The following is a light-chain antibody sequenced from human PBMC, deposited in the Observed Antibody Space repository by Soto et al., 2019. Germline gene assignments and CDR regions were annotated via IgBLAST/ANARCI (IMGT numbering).Light chain of an antibody. J-gene: IGKJ2*01. CDR3: LQNYNYPNT. Sequence: AIQMTQSPSSLSASVGDRVTITCRASQGIRNDLAWYQQNPGKAPKLLIYAASTLQSGVPSRFSGSGSGTDFTLTISSLQPEDFATYYCLQNYNYPNTFGQGTKWIS. CDR2: AAS. V-gene: IGKV1-6*01. CDR1: QGIRND.